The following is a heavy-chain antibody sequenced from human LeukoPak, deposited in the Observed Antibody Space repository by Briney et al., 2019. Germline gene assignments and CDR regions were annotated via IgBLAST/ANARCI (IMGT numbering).Heavy chain of an antibody. CDR2: IYHSGST. Sequence: SETLSLTCTVSGYSIRSDYYWGWIRQPPGKGLEWIGSIYHSGSTYYNPSLKSRVTISVDTSKNQFSLKLSSVTAADTAVYYCARGGYSYGHYYYYYMDVWGKGTTVTVSS. V-gene: IGHV4-38-2*02. D-gene: IGHD5-18*01. J-gene: IGHJ6*03. CDR1: GYSIRSDYY. CDR3: ARGGYSYGHYYYYYMDV.